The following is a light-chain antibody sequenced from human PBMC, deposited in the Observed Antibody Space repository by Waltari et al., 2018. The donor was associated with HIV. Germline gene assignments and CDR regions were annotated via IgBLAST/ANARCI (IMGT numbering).Light chain of an antibody. Sequence: SYELTQPPSVSVSPGQTASIPCSGDKLWDKYPCWYQQKPGQSPVLVIYQDSKRPSGIHERFSGSKSGNTATLTISGTQAMDEADYYCQAWDSSTVVFGGGTKLTVL. CDR1: KLWDKY. CDR2: QDS. J-gene: IGLJ2*01. V-gene: IGLV3-1*01. CDR3: QAWDSSTVV.